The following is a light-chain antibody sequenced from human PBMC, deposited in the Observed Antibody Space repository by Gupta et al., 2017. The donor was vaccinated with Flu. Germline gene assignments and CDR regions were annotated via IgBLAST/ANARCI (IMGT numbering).Light chain of an antibody. Sequence: PDFQSVTPREKVTITCRASQSIGTSLNWYQQKPEQSPKLLIKYTSQYGSGVPSRFSGSGSGTDFTLTINSLEAEDAATYYCQQRSSLPYTFGQGSKIEI. CDR1: QSIGTS. V-gene: IGKV6-21*01. CDR2: YTS. CDR3: QQRSSLPYT. J-gene: IGKJ2*01.